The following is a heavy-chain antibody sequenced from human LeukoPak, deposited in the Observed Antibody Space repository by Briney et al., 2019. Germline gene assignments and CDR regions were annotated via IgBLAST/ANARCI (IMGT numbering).Heavy chain of an antibody. Sequence: GGALRLSCVASGFTFNSRDWMTWVRQAPGKGLEWVANIKQDGSEKNYVDSVKGRFTISRDNAKNSVDLQMNSLRVEDTAVYYCARVAAAGKGIFVNFYYSMDIWGKGTTVTISS. J-gene: IGHJ6*03. V-gene: IGHV3-7*01. CDR2: IKQDGSEK. CDR1: GFTFNSRDW. CDR3: ARVAAAGKGIFVNFYYSMDI. D-gene: IGHD6-13*01.